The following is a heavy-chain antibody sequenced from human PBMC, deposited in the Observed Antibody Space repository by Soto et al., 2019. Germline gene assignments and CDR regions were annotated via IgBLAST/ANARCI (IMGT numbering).Heavy chain of an antibody. D-gene: IGHD1-7*01. CDR1: GGSISSGNYY. Sequence: SETLSLTCTVSGGSISSGNYYWSWIRQPPGRGLEWIGFISYGGSTYYSASLKSRFTISVDTSKNQFSLNLSFVTAADTAVYYCATMGTPATGLYYFDYWGQGTLVTVSS. J-gene: IGHJ4*02. CDR3: ATMGTPATGLYYFDY. V-gene: IGHV4-30-4*01. CDR2: ISYGGST.